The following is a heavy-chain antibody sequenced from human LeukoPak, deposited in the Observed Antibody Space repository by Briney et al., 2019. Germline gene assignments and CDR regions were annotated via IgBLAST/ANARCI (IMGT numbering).Heavy chain of an antibody. J-gene: IGHJ4*02. CDR1: GYTVTGYY. CDR2: INPNSGGT. Sequence: ASVKVSCKASGYTVTGYYMHWVRQAPGQGFEWMGWINPNSGGTSYAQKFQGRVTMTRDTSISTAYMELSRLRSDDTAVYYCARGPSTAVTNRNYFDYWGQGTLVTVSS. D-gene: IGHD4-17*01. CDR3: ARGPSTAVTNRNYFDY. V-gene: IGHV1-2*02.